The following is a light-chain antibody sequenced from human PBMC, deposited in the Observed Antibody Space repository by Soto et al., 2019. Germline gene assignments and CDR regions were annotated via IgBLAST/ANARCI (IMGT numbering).Light chain of an antibody. CDR1: QSVSSN. CDR2: GAS. V-gene: IGKV3-15*01. CDR3: QQYNNWPPAT. J-gene: IGKJ1*01. Sequence: EIVMTQSAATLSVSPGERATLSCRASQSVSSNLAWYQQKPGQAPRLLMYGASTRAAGFPARFSGSGSGTEFTLTISSLQSEDFAVYYCQQYNNWPPATFGQGTKADIK.